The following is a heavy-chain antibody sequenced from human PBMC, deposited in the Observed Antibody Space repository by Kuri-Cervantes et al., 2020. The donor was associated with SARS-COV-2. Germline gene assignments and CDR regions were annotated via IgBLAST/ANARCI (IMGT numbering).Heavy chain of an antibody. CDR3: ASGRREIVVVPTDMGMDV. Sequence: SETLSLTCAVYGGSFSGYYWSWIRRPPGKGLEWIGEINHSGSTNYNPSLKSRVTISVDTSKNQFSLKLSSVTAADTAVYYCASGRREIVVVPTDMGMDVWGKGTTVTVSS. D-gene: IGHD2-2*01. V-gene: IGHV4-34*01. J-gene: IGHJ6*03. CDR2: INHSGST. CDR1: GGSFSGYY.